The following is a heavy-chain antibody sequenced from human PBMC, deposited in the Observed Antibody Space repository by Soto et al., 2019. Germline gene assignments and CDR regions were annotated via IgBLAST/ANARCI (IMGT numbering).Heavy chain of an antibody. J-gene: IGHJ4*02. CDR1: GFTFSNYW. V-gene: IGHV3-74*01. CDR3: ARESEDLTSNFDY. Sequence: EVQLVESGGGLVQPGGALRLSCAASGFTFSNYWMHWVRQAPGKGLVWVSRINSDGGSGTSYAGSVRGRFTISRDNAKNTVYLHMNRLRVEDTAVYYCARESEDLTSNFDYWGQGTLVTVSS. CDR2: INSDGGSGT.